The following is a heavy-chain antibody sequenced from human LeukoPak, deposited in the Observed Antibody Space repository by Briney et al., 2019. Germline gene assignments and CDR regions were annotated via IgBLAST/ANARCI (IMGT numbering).Heavy chain of an antibody. V-gene: IGHV1-8*01. J-gene: IGHJ6*02. CDR2: MNPNSGNT. CDR1: GYTFTSYD. D-gene: IGHD2-2*01. Sequence: ASVKVSFKASGYTFTSYDINWVRQATGQGLEWMGWMNPNSGNTGYAQKFQGRVTMTRNTSISTAYMELSSLRSEDTAVYYCARKTAVPAAILRYYYGMDVWGQGTTVTVSS. CDR3: ARKTAVPAAILRYYYGMDV.